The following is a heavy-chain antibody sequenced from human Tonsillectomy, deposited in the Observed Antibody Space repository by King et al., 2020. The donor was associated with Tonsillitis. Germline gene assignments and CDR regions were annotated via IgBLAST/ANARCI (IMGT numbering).Heavy chain of an antibody. CDR1: GFTFSSYA. V-gene: IGHV3-30*04. D-gene: IGHD1-26*01. Sequence: VQLLESGGGVVQPGRSLRLSCAASGFTFSSYAMHWVRQAPGKGLEWVAVISYDGSNKYSADSVKGRFTISRDNSKNTLYLQMNSLRVEETAVYYCARDESSGVGATYFDYWGQGTLVTVSS. CDR3: ARDESSGVGATYFDY. CDR2: ISYDGSNK. J-gene: IGHJ4*02.